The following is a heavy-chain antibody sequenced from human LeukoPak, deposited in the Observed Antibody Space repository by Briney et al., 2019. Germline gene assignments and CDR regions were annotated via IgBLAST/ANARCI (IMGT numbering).Heavy chain of an antibody. Sequence: PGGCLRLSCAASGLTFSGYAMSWVSPAPGKRLWWVSAVSGSGGSTYYADSLKGRSTIHKANSKNRRYLQMTSLRAEDTAVYYCAKSMWMQLWPEYLQHWGQGTLVTV. CDR3: AKSMWMQLWPEYLQH. D-gene: IGHD5-18*01. J-gene: IGHJ1*01. V-gene: IGHV3-23*01. CDR2: VSGSGGST. CDR1: GLTFSGYA.